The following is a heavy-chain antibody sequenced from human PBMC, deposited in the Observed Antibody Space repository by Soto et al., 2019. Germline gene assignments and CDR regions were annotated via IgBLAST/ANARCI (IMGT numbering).Heavy chain of an antibody. CDR1: GFIFSSYA. J-gene: IGHJ3*01. V-gene: IGHV3-64*01. CDR2: ISSNGGST. CDR3: ARVQCNNNGRYVGAIEP. Sequence: ESLRLSCAASGFIFSSYAMHWVLQAPGKGLEYVSAISSNGGSTYYANSVKGRFTISRDNSKNTLYLQMGSLRAEDMAVYYCARVQCNNNGRYVGAIEPRGQGIMISAS. D-gene: IGHD2-21*01.